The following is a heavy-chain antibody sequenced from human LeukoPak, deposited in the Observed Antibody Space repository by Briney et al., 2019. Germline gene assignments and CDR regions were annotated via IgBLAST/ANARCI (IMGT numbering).Heavy chain of an antibody. Sequence: PGGSLRLSCAASGFTFSSYWMSWVRQAPGKGLEWVANIKQDGSEKYYVDSVKGRFTISRDNAKNSLYLQMNSLRDEDTAVYYCAVVNSSDDFDYWGQGTLVTVSS. CDR3: AVVNSSDDFDY. D-gene: IGHD6-19*01. CDR1: GFTFSSYW. J-gene: IGHJ4*02. CDR2: IKQDGSEK. V-gene: IGHV3-7*01.